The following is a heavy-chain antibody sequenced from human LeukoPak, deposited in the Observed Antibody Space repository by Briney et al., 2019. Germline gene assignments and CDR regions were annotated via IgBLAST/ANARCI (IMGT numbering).Heavy chain of an antibody. CDR3: ARDNLDWKTKANYHYMDV. Sequence: PGGSLRLSCAASGFTFSSYWMSWVRQAPGKGLEWVAVIWYDGSNKYYADSVKGRFTISRDNSKNTLYLQMNSLRAEDTAVYYCARDNLDWKTKANYHYMDVWGKGTTVTVSS. V-gene: IGHV3-33*08. J-gene: IGHJ6*03. CDR1: GFTFSSYW. CDR2: IWYDGSNK. D-gene: IGHD3/OR15-3a*01.